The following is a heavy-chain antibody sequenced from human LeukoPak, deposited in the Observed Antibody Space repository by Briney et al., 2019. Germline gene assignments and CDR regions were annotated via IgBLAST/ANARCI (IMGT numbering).Heavy chain of an antibody. Sequence: ASVKVSCKASGYTFTGYYIYWVRQATGQGLEWMGWMNPNSGNTGYAQKFQGRVTMTRNTSINTAYMELSSLRSEDTAVYYCARAAVATRRGSWFDPWGQGTLVTVSS. CDR2: MNPNSGNT. D-gene: IGHD5-12*01. J-gene: IGHJ5*02. CDR3: ARAAVATRRGSWFDP. CDR1: GYTFTGYY. V-gene: IGHV1-8*02.